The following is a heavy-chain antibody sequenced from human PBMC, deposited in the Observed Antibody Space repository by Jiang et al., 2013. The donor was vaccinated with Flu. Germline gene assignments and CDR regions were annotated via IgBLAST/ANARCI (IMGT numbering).Heavy chain of an antibody. CDR3: ARLGYYYDSSGYYYDRYYFDY. D-gene: IGHD3-22*01. V-gene: IGHV2-70*11. CDR1: GFSLNTSAMC. Sequence: KPTQTLTLTCTFSGFSLNTSAMCVSWIRQPPGKALEWLARIDWDDDKYYSTSLKTRLTISKDTSKNQVVLTMTDVDPVDTATYYCARLGYYYDSSGYYYDRYYFDYWGQGTLVTV. J-gene: IGHJ4*02. CDR2: IDWDDDK.